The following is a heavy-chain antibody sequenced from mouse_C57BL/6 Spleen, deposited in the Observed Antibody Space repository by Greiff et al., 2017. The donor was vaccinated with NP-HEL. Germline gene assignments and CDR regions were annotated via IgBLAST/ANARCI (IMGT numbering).Heavy chain of an antibody. CDR1: GFTFSSYA. CDR2: ISSGGDYI. CDR3: TRDNWTMVTTRGYAMDY. J-gene: IGHJ4*01. V-gene: IGHV5-9-1*02. Sequence: EVKLMESGEGLVKPGGSLKLSCAASGFTFSSYAMSWVRQTPEKRLEWVAYISSGGDYIYYADTVKGRFTISRDNARNTLYLQMSSLKSEDTAMYYCTRDNWTMVTTRGYAMDYWGQGTLVTVSS. D-gene: IGHD2-2*01.